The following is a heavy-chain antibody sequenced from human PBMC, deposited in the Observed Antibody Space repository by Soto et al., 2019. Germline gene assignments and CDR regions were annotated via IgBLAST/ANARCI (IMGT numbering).Heavy chain of an antibody. CDR1: GFTFSTYA. J-gene: IGHJ3*01. D-gene: IGHD2-8*01. V-gene: IGHV3-23*01. CDR2: ISESGVYT. CDR3: AKETSPNTYYAFDF. Sequence: GGSLRLSCTASGFTFSTYAMSWVRQAPGEGLEWVSSISESGVYTDYADSVKGRFTISRDNSKNTLYVQMTSLRAEDTAVYYCAKETSPNTYYAFDFWGQGTMVTVSS.